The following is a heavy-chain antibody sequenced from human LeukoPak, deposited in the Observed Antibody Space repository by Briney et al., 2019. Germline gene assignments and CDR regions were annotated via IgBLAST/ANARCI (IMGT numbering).Heavy chain of an antibody. CDR3: ARDLVRLEPIGTFDY. Sequence: GGSLRLSCAASGFTFSSYAMHWVRQAPGKGLEWVAVISYDGSNKYYADSVKGRFTISRDNSKNTLYLQMNSLRAEDTAVYYCARDLVRLEPIGTFDYWGQGTLVTVSS. V-gene: IGHV3-30-3*01. J-gene: IGHJ4*02. CDR2: ISYDGSNK. D-gene: IGHD1-1*01. CDR1: GFTFSSYA.